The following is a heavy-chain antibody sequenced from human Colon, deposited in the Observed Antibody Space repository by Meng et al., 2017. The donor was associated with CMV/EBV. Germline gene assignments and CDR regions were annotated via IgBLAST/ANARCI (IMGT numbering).Heavy chain of an antibody. Sequence: QVQLNQSGPRRVGPSGTLSRTCTVSGGSITNRNLWSWVRLPPGKGLEWIGEVYLGGTIHHHPSLQSRVTISLDKAKDHLSLKLASVTAADTAVYYCASLKDYDGRGYYYFESWGQGTLVTVSS. J-gene: IGHJ4*02. CDR2: VYLGGTI. D-gene: IGHD3-22*01. V-gene: IGHV4-4*02. CDR3: ASLKDYDGRGYYYFES. CDR1: GGSITNRNL.